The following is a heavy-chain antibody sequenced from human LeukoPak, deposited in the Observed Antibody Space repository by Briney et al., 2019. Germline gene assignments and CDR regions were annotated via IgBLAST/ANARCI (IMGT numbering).Heavy chain of an antibody. CDR2: ISSNGGST. V-gene: IGHV3-64*01. Sequence: GGSLRLSCAASGFTFSSYAMHWVRQAPGKGLEYVSAISSNGGSTYYANSVKGRFTISRDNSKNTLYLQMGSLRAEDMAVYYCATGALTAARPVGLDYWGQGTLVTVSS. CDR1: GFTFSSYA. CDR3: ATGALTAARPVGLDY. J-gene: IGHJ4*02. D-gene: IGHD6-6*01.